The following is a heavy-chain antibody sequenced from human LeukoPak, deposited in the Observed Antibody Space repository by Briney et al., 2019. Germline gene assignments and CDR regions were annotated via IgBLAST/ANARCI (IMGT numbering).Heavy chain of an antibody. V-gene: IGHV4-61*01. CDR1: GYSISSGYY. CDR3: ARTRQIKEPNYFDY. J-gene: IGHJ4*02. CDR2: IYYSGST. D-gene: IGHD1-26*01. Sequence: PSETLSLTCTVSGYSISSGYYWSWIRQPPGKGLEWIGYIYYSGSTNYNPSLKSRVTISVDTSKNQFSLKLSSVTAADTAVYYCARTRQIKEPNYFDYWGQGTLVTVSS.